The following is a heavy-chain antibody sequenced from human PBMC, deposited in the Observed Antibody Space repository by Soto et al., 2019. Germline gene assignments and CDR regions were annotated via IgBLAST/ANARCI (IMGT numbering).Heavy chain of an antibody. CDR3: AADPRSSWHKTYFGY. CDR1: GFTFTSSA. V-gene: IGHV1-58*01. Sequence: SVKVSCKASGFTFTSSAVQWVRQARGQRLEWIGWIVVGSGNTNYAQKFQERVTITRDMSTSTAYMELSSLRSEDTAVYYCAADPRSSWHKTYFGYWGQGTLVTVSS. D-gene: IGHD6-13*01. J-gene: IGHJ4*02. CDR2: IVVGSGNT.